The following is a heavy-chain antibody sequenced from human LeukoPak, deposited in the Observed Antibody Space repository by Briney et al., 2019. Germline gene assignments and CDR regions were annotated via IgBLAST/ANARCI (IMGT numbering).Heavy chain of an antibody. V-gene: IGHV3-30*02. J-gene: IGHJ4*02. CDR3: AKVRIAAPWYFDY. CDR2: IRYDGSSK. D-gene: IGHD6-6*01. CDR1: GFTFSSYG. Sequence: GGSLRLSCAASGFTFSSYGMHWVRQAPGKGLEWVAFIRYDGSSKYYADSVKGRFTISRDNSKNTLYLQMNSLRAEDTAVYCCAKVRIAAPWYFDYWGQGTLVTVSS.